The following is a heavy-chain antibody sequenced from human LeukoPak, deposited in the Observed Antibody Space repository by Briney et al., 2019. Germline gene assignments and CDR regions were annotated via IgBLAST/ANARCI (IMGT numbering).Heavy chain of an antibody. V-gene: IGHV3-23*01. CDR3: ATIFKRYSSSWFDY. J-gene: IGHJ4*02. CDR1: GFTFSSYA. CDR2: ISGSGGST. Sequence: GGSLRLSCAASGFTFSSYAMSWVRQAPGKGLEWVSAISGSGGSTYYADSVKGRFTISRDNSKNTLYLQMNSLRAEDTAVYYCATIFKRYSSSWFDYWGQGTLVTVSS. D-gene: IGHD6-13*01.